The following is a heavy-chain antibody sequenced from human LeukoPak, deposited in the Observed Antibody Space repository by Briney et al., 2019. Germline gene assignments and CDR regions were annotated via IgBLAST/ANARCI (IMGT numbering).Heavy chain of an antibody. Sequence: PGGSLRLSCAASGFTFSRYSMNWVRQAPGKGLEWVSSISISSNYIYYADSVKGRFTISRDNSKNTLYLQMNSLRAEDTAVYYCAKASAMIVVVSKHFDYWGQGTLVTVSS. CDR2: ISISSNYI. CDR3: AKASAMIVVVSKHFDY. CDR1: GFTFSRYS. D-gene: IGHD3-22*01. J-gene: IGHJ4*02. V-gene: IGHV3-21*04.